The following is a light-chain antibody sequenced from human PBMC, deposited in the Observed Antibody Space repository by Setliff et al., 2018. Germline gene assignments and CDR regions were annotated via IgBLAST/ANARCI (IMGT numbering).Light chain of an antibody. CDR3: YSYTASTSYV. Sequence: QSALTQPASVSGSPGQSITISCSGTTSDIGTYNYVSWYQQYPGKAPKLVIYDVSNRPSGVSSRFSGSKSGNTASLTISGLQAEDEADYYCYSYTASTSYVFGTGTKV. CDR1: TSDIGTYNY. CDR2: DVS. V-gene: IGLV2-14*01. J-gene: IGLJ1*01.